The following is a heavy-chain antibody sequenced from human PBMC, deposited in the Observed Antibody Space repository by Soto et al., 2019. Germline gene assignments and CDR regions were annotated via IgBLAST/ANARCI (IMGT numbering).Heavy chain of an antibody. D-gene: IGHD5-12*01. CDR1: GFTFSDYY. CDR2: ISSSSSKT. Sequence: QVQLVESGGGLVKPGGSLRLSCAASGFTFSDYYMSWIRQAPGKGLEWVSYISSSSSKTNYADSVKGRFTISRDNAKNSLYLQMNSLRDEDTAVYYGAIDSGYDDAFDIWGRGTMVTVSS. V-gene: IGHV3-11*05. CDR3: AIDSGYDDAFDI. J-gene: IGHJ3*02.